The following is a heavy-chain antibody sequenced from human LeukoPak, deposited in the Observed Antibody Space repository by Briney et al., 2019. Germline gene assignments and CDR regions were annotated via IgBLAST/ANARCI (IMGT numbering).Heavy chain of an antibody. J-gene: IGHJ5*02. CDR1: GGSISSGGYS. D-gene: IGHD3-10*01. Sequence: SETLSLTCAVSGGSISSGGYSWSWIRQPPGKGLEWIGYIYHSGSTYYNPSLKSRVTISVDRSKNQFSLKLSSVTAADTAVYYCARELVYYYGSGSYNWFDPWGQGTLVTVSS. V-gene: IGHV4-30-2*01. CDR2: IYHSGST. CDR3: ARELVYYYGSGSYNWFDP.